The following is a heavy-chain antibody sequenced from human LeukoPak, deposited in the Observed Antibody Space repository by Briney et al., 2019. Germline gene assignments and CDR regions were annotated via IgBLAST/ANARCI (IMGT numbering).Heavy chain of an antibody. V-gene: IGHV3-23*01. CDR1: GFTFSSYA. CDR3: AKDRGYYDILTGYGTYFDY. Sequence: GGSLRLSCAASGFTFSSYAMSWVRQAPGKGLEGVSAISGSGGSTYYADSVKGRFTISRDNSKNTLYLQMNSLRAEDTAVYYCAKDRGYYDILTGYGTYFDYWGQGTLVTVSS. D-gene: IGHD3-9*01. J-gene: IGHJ4*02. CDR2: ISGSGGST.